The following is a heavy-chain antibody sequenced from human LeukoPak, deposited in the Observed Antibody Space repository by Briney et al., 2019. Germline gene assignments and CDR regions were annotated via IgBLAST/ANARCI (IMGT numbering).Heavy chain of an antibody. Sequence: GESLKISCKGSGYSFTSYWIGWVRQMPGKGLEWMGIIYPGDSDTRYSPSFQGQATISADKSISTPYLQWSSFKASHTAMYYCSRSYYYDSRGYPRDAFDIWGQGTMVTVSS. J-gene: IGHJ3*02. V-gene: IGHV5-51*01. CDR2: IYPGDSDT. CDR3: SRSYYYDSRGYPRDAFDI. D-gene: IGHD3-22*01. CDR1: GYSFTSYW.